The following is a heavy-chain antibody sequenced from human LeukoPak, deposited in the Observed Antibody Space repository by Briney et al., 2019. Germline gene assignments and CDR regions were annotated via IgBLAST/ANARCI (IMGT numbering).Heavy chain of an antibody. CDR2: IYYSGNT. V-gene: IGHV4-59*01. CDR3: ARDRDSSGLRDFDL. D-gene: IGHD3-22*01. CDR1: GGSINSYY. J-gene: IGHJ2*01. Sequence: SETLSLTCTVSGGSINSYYWSWIRQPPGKGLEWIGYIYYSGNTNYNPSLKSRVSISIDTSKNQLSLQLSSVTAADTAVYYCARDRDSSGLRDFDLWGRGTLATVSA.